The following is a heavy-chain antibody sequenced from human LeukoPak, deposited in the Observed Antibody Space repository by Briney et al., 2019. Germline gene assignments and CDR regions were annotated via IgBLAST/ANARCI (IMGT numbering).Heavy chain of an antibody. J-gene: IGHJ4*02. CDR2: IDPSGGST. Sequence: ASVKVSCKASGYTFTNYYIHWVRQTPGQGLEWMGIIDPSGGSTRYAQKFQGRATMTRDTSTSTVYMELSSLRSEDTAVYYCARAPSIRVITNFDYWGQGTLVTVSS. CDR1: GYTFTNYY. D-gene: IGHD3-16*02. CDR3: ARAPSIRVITNFDY. V-gene: IGHV1-46*01.